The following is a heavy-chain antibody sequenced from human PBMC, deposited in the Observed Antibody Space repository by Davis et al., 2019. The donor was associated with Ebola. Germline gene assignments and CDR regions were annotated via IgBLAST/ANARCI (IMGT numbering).Heavy chain of an antibody. CDR3: ARVVVIAIRVDP. V-gene: IGHV4-59*01. Sequence: PSETLSLTCTASGDSLNSYYWNWIRQSPEKGLEWIGYISPSGSTIYNPSLKSRVTMSVDMSKNQFSLSLSSVTAADTAVYYCARVVVIAIRVDPWGQGTLVTVSS. D-gene: IGHD2-21*01. CDR1: GDSLNSYY. CDR2: ISPSGST. J-gene: IGHJ5*02.